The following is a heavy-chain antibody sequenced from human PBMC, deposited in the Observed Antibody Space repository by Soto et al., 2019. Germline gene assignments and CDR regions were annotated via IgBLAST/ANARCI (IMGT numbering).Heavy chain of an antibody. J-gene: IGHJ6*02. CDR1: GGTFSSYT. CDR3: ATRYCSSTSCHNYYGMDV. CDR2: IIPILGIA. V-gene: IGHV1-69*02. Sequence: SVKVSCKASGGTFSSYTISWVRQAPGQGLEWMGRIIPILGIANYAQKIQGRVTITADKSTSTAYMELSSLRSEDTAVYYCATRYCSSTSCHNYYGMDVWGQGTTVTVSS. D-gene: IGHD2-2*02.